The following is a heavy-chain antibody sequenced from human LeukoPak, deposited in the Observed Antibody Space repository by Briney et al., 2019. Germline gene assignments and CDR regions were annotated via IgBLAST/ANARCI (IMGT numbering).Heavy chain of an antibody. J-gene: IGHJ4*02. CDR3: VLIVRGVIIKDY. D-gene: IGHD3-10*01. CDR1: GYTFTSYD. V-gene: IGHV1-8*01. Sequence: ASVKVSCKASGYTFTSYDINWVRQATGLGLEWMGWMNPNSGNTGYAQKFQGRVTMTRNTSISTAYMELSSLRSEDTAVYYCVLIVRGVIIKDYWGQGTLVTVSS. CDR2: MNPNSGNT.